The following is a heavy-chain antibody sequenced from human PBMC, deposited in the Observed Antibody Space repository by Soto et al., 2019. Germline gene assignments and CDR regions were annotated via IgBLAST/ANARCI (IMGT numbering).Heavy chain of an antibody. J-gene: IGHJ5*02. CDR3: ARHEDIVLVPAAIWGDNWFDP. CDR2: IYYSGST. Sequence: SETLSLTCTVSGGSISSSSYYWGWIRQPPGKGLEWIGSIYYSGSTYYNPSLKSRVTISVDTSKNQFSLKLSSVTAADTAVYYCARHEDIVLVPAAIWGDNWFDPWGQGTLVT. CDR1: GGSISSSSYY. D-gene: IGHD2-2*02. V-gene: IGHV4-39*01.